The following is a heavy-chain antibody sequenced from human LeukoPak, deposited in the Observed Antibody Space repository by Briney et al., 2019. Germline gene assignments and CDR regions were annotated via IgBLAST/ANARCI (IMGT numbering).Heavy chain of an antibody. V-gene: IGHV4-4*08. CDR1: GGSINSHY. Sequence: SETLSLTCAVSGGSINSHYWGWIRQPPGKGLQWIGDIYSTGKNNYNPSLKSRVTISLDTSKSHLSLDLTSVLAADTAIYCCVRRDTGWNYFDYWGQGILVTVSS. D-gene: IGHD6-19*01. CDR2: IYSTGKN. CDR3: VRRDTGWNYFDY. J-gene: IGHJ4*02.